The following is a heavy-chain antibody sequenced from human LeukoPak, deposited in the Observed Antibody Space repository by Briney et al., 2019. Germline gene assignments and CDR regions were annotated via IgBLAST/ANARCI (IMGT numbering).Heavy chain of an antibody. Sequence: DSVKGRFTISRDNAKNSLYLQMNSLRAEDMAVYYCARPAAGDYGDYPFDYWGQGTLVTVPS. J-gene: IGHJ4*02. V-gene: IGHV3-7*01. D-gene: IGHD4-17*01. CDR3: ARPAAGDYGDYPFDY.